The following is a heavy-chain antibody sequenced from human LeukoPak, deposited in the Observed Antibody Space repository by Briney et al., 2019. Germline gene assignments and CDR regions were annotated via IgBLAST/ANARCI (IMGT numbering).Heavy chain of an antibody. Sequence: GGSLRLSCAVSGITLSNYGMSWVRQAPGKGLEWVAGISGSGGSTNYADSVKGRFTISRDNAKNSLYLQMNSLRAEDTAVYYCAANPVVPAAITWFDPWGQGTLVTVSS. J-gene: IGHJ5*02. CDR2: ISGSGGST. CDR1: GITLSNYG. D-gene: IGHD2-2*01. CDR3: AANPVVPAAITWFDP. V-gene: IGHV3-23*01.